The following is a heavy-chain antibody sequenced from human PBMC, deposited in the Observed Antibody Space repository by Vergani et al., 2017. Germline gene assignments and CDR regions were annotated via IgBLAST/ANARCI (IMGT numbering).Heavy chain of an antibody. V-gene: IGHV3-15*01. Sequence: VQLVESGGGVVQPGRSLRLSCAASGFTFSSYGMHWVRQAPGKGLEWVGRIKSKTDGGTTDYAAPVKGRFTISRDDSKNTLYLQMNSLKTEDTAVYYCARVMDYYGSGSYYYYYMDVWGKGTTVTVSS. J-gene: IGHJ6*03. CDR3: ARVMDYYGSGSYYYYYMDV. D-gene: IGHD3-10*01. CDR2: IKSKTDGGTT. CDR1: GFTFSSYG.